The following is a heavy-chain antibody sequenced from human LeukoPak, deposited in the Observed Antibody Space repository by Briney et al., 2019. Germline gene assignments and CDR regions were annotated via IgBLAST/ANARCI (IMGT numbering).Heavy chain of an antibody. Sequence: GGSLRLSCAASGFTLSSYGMHWVRQAPGKGLEWVAVISYDGSNKYYADSVKGRFTISRDNSKNTLYLQMNSLRAEDTAVYYRAKSAGPGDYWGQGTLVTVSS. CDR3: AKSAGPGDY. J-gene: IGHJ4*02. V-gene: IGHV3-30*18. CDR1: GFTLSSYG. CDR2: ISYDGSNK. D-gene: IGHD6-13*01.